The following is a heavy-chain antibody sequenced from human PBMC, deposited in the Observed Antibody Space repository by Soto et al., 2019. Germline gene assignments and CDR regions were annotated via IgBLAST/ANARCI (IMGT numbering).Heavy chain of an antibody. Sequence: SETLCLTCTVSGFSISSGTYYWGWVRHSPGKGLEWIGTIYYSGNTYYKPSLKSRVPISIDTSKNQFSLKRNSVTDEDTAVYFCARHGRTSGSFSTSSVRTEFDYWGQGTMVT. V-gene: IGHV4-39*01. D-gene: IGHD6-6*01. CDR2: IYYSGNT. CDR1: GFSISSGTYY. J-gene: IGHJ4*02. CDR3: ARHGRTSGSFSTSSVRTEFDY.